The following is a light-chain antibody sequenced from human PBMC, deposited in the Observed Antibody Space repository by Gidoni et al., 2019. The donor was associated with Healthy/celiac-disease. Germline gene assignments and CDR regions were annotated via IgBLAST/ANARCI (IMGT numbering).Light chain of an antibody. J-gene: IGKJ1*01. Sequence: EIVLKQSPATLSLSPGERATLSWRASQSVSSYLAWYKQKPGQAPRLLIYDSSNRATGIPARFSGRGSGTDFTLTISSLEPEDFAVYYCQQRSNWPPTFGQGTKVEIK. CDR2: DSS. V-gene: IGKV3-11*01. CDR1: QSVSSY. CDR3: QQRSNWPPT.